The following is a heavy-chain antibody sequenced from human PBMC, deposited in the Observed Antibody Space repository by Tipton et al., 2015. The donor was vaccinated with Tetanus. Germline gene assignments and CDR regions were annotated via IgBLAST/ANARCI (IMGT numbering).Heavy chain of an antibody. CDR3: ARLGYDILTGYHYDY. J-gene: IGHJ4*02. V-gene: IGHV4-39*07. CDR1: GGSVSNASYF. D-gene: IGHD3-9*01. CDR2: INYSGST. Sequence: TLSLTCTVSGGSVSNASYFWGWIRQSPEKGLEWIGFINYSGSTYYNPSLKSRVTISVDTSKNQFSLKLSSVTAADTAVYYCARLGYDILTGYHYDYWGQGTLVTVSS.